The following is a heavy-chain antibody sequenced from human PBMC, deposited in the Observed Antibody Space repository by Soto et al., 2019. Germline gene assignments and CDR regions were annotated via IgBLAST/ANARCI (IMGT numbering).Heavy chain of an antibody. Sequence: SVKVSCKTSGYTFTSYGISWVRQAPGQGLEWMGWISAYNGNTNYAQKFQDRVTMTTDTSTSTAYMELRSLRSDDTAVYYCARDIAVAGTYYYYYYGMDVWGQGTTVTVSS. CDR1: GYTFTSYG. D-gene: IGHD6-19*01. CDR3: ARDIAVAGTYYYYYYGMDV. CDR2: ISAYNGNT. V-gene: IGHV1-18*01. J-gene: IGHJ6*02.